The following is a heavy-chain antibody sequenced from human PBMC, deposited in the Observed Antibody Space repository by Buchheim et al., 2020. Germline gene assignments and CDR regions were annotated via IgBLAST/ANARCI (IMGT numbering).Heavy chain of an antibody. Sequence: EVQLLESGGGLVQPGGSLRLSCAASGFTFSSYTMNWVRQAPGKGLEWVSGIIGSGGDTYYADSVKGRFPISRDNSKNTLYLQMNSLRAEDTAVYYCAKPFSSSGWGYYNYAMDVWGQGTT. V-gene: IGHV3-23*01. J-gene: IGHJ6*02. CDR2: IIGSGGDT. CDR1: GFTFSSYT. CDR3: AKPFSSSGWGYYNYAMDV. D-gene: IGHD6-19*01.